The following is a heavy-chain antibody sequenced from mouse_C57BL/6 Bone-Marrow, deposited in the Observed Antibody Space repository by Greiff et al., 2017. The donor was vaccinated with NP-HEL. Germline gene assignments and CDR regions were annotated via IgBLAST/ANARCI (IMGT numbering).Heavy chain of an antibody. Sequence: QVQLQQSGAELVRPGTSVKMSCKASGYTFTNYWIGWAKQRPGHGLEWIGDIYPGGGYTNYNEKFKGKATLTADKSSSTAYMQLSSLTSEDSAIYYCARRDWDGAMDDWGQGTSVTVSS. CDR2: IYPGGGYT. J-gene: IGHJ4*01. V-gene: IGHV1-63*01. CDR3: ARRDWDGAMDD. CDR1: GYTFTNYW. D-gene: IGHD4-1*01.